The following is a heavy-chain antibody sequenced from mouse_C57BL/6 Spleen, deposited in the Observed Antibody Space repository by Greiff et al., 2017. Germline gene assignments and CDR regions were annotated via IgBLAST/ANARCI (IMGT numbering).Heavy chain of an antibody. CDR2: ISYDGSN. CDR3: ARGDFFYYYGSSFAY. Sequence: EVQLQESGPGLVKPSQSLSLTCSVTGYSITSGYYWNWIRQFPGNKLEWMGYISYDGSNNYNPSLKNRISITRDTSKNQFFLKLNSVTTEDTATYYCARGDFFYYYGSSFAYWGQGTLVTVSA. CDR1: GYSITSGYY. V-gene: IGHV3-6*01. J-gene: IGHJ3*01. D-gene: IGHD1-1*01.